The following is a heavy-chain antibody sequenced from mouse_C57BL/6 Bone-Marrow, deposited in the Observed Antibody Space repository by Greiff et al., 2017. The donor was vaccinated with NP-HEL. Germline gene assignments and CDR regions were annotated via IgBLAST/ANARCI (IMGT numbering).Heavy chain of an antibody. CDR3: ARGGKGYDYFFAY. CDR2: IHPNSGST. J-gene: IGHJ3*01. CDR1: GYTFTSYW. V-gene: IGHV1-64*01. D-gene: IGHD2-4*01. Sequence: VQLQQPGAELVKPGASVKLSCKASGYTFTSYWMHWVKQRPGQGLEWIGMIHPNSGSTNYNEKFKSKATLTVDKSSSTAYMQLSSLTSEDSAVYYCARGGKGYDYFFAYWGQGTLVTVSA.